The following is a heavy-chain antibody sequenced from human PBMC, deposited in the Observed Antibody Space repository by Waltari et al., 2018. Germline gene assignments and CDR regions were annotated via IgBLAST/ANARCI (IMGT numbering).Heavy chain of an antibody. CDR3: ATAHPRNYYGSGTYQFDF. CDR1: GPSVTTSD. V-gene: IGHV4-59*02. CDR2: VRFSGNH. Sequence: QVQLQESGPGLLKPSEPLSLPCTVSGPSVTTSDRNWIRQSPGTGLEWLGYVRFSGNHNYNPSLRSRLDMSLDTSNNRVYLELSSVTAADTAVYYCATAHPRNYYGSGTYQFDFWGRGTLVTVSS. J-gene: IGHJ4*02. D-gene: IGHD3-10*01.